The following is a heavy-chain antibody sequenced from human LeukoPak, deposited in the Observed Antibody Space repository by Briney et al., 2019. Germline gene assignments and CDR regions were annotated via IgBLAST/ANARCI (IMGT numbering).Heavy chain of an antibody. CDR2: IYYSGST. V-gene: IGHV4-59*12. D-gene: IGHD4-17*01. J-gene: IGHJ4*02. Sequence: SETLSLTCTVSGGSISNYYWSWIRQPPGKGLEWIGYIYYSGSTNYSPSLKSRVTISTDTSNNQLSLKLSSVTATDTAVYYCARDPDYGDYGDYWGQGTLVTVSS. CDR3: ARDPDYGDYGDY. CDR1: GGSISNYY.